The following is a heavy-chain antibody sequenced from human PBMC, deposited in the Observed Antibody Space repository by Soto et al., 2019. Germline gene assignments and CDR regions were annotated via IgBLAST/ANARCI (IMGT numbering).Heavy chain of an antibody. D-gene: IGHD1-1*01. V-gene: IGHV3-9*01. J-gene: IGHJ6*03. Sequence: PGGSLRLSCAASGFTFDDYAMHWVRQAPGKGLEWVSGISWNSGSIGYADSVKGRFTISRDNAKNSLYLQMNSLRAEDTALYYCAKDGFWNEYYYMDVWGKGTTVTVSS. CDR1: GFTFDDYA. CDR3: AKDGFWNEYYYMDV. CDR2: ISWNSGSI.